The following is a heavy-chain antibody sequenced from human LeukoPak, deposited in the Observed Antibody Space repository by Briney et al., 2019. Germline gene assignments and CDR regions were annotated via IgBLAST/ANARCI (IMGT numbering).Heavy chain of an antibody. CDR2: ISSSSSYI. Sequence: PGGSLRLSCAASGFTFSSYSMNWVRQAPGKGLEWVSSISSSSSYIYYADPVKGRFTISRDNAKNSLYLQMNSLRAEDTAVYYCARTFTWGGIAASDGMDVWGQGTTVTVSS. CDR3: ARTFTWGGIAASDGMDV. D-gene: IGHD6-13*01. CDR1: GFTFSSYS. V-gene: IGHV3-21*01. J-gene: IGHJ6*02.